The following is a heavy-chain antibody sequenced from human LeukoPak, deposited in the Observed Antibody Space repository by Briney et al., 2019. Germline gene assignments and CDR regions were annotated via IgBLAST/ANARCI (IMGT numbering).Heavy chain of an antibody. V-gene: IGHV4-59*07. CDR1: GGSISSYY. CDR2: IYYSGST. J-gene: IGHJ5*02. CDR3: ARSTPLYSSGWYPNWFDP. Sequence: SDTLSLTCTVSGGSISSYYWSWIRQPPGKGLEGIGYIYYSGSTNDNPSLKSRVTISVDTSKNQFSLKLSSVTAADTAVYYCARSTPLYSSGWYPNWFDPWGQGTLVTVSS. D-gene: IGHD6-19*01.